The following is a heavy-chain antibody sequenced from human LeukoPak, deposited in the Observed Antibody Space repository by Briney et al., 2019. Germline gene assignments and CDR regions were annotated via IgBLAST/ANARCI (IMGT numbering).Heavy chain of an antibody. J-gene: IGHJ4*02. D-gene: IGHD2-15*01. CDR2: IYPGDSDI. Sequence: GESLKISCEGSGYSFTSSWIGWVRQMPGKGLEWMGIIYPGDSDIRYSPSFQGQVTISADKSITTAYLQWSSLKASVTAIYYCARGLYCSGGSCRFDYWGQGTLVTVSS. CDR1: GYSFTSSW. V-gene: IGHV5-51*01. CDR3: ARGLYCSGGSCRFDY.